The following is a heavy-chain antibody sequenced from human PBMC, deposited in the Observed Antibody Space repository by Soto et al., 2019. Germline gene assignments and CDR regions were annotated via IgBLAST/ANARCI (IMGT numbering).Heavy chain of an antibody. CDR1: GGSISSSNW. CDR2: IYHSGST. J-gene: IGHJ4*02. Sequence: SETLSLTCAVSGGSISSSNWWSWVRQPPGKGLEWIGEIYHSGSTNYNPSLKSRVTISVDKSKNQFSLKLSSVTAADTAVYYCARAYYYGSGSYSDYWGQGTLVTVSS. CDR3: ARAYYYGSGSYSDY. D-gene: IGHD3-10*01. V-gene: IGHV4-4*02.